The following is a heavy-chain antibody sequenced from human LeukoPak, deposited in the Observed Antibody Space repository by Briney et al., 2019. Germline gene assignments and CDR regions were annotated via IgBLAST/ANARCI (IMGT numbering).Heavy chain of an antibody. J-gene: IGHJ4*02. CDR3: AKEKDYCVSASCDY. V-gene: IGHV3-30*02. D-gene: IGHD3-10*01. CDR1: GFTFSSYG. CDR2: IRYDGSNK. Sequence: PGGSLRLSCAASGFTFSSYGMHWVRQAPGKGLEWVAFIRYDGSNKYYADSVKGRFTISRDNSKNTLYLQMNSLRAEDTAVYYCAKEKDYCVSASCDYWGQGTQVTVSS.